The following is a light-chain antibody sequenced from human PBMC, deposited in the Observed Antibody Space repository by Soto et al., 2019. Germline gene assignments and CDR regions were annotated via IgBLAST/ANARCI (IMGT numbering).Light chain of an antibody. J-gene: IGLJ1*01. V-gene: IGLV2-14*01. CDR3: SSYTSSSPYV. CDR2: DVS. Sequence: QAVLTQPASVSGSPGQSITISCTGTSSDVGGYNYVSWYQQHPGKAPKLMIYDVSYRPSGVSNRFSGSKSGNTASLTISGLQAEDEADYYCSSYTSSSPYVFGTGTKVTV. CDR1: SSDVGGYNY.